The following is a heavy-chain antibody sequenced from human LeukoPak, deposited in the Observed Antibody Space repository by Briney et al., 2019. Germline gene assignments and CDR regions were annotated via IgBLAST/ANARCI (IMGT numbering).Heavy chain of an antibody. Sequence: GGSLRLSCAASGFTFSSYDMSWIRQAPGKGLEWVSAISGSGGSTYYADSVRGQFTISRDNSKNTLYLQMNSLRAEDTAVYYCAKSGGMVRGVIRSFDIWGQGTMVTVSS. CDR3: AKSGGMVRGVIRSFDI. CDR2: ISGSGGST. D-gene: IGHD3-10*01. V-gene: IGHV3-23*01. CDR1: GFTFSSYD. J-gene: IGHJ3*02.